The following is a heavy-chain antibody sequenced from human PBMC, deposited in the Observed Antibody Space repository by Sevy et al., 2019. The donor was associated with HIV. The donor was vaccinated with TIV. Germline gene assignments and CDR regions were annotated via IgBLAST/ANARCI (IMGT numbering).Heavy chain of an antibody. CDR3: AKRRVQSGLSGGGANFGMDV. Sequence: GGSLRLSCAASGFPFSNYAMSWVRQAPGKGLEWVSTLIGGGSRTYYADSVTDRFIISRDNSRNTLYLQMNSLRAEDTAIYYCAKRRVQSGLSGGGANFGMDVCGRGTTVTVSS. CDR2: LIGGGSRT. CDR1: GFPFSNYA. D-gene: IGHD2-8*02. J-gene: IGHJ6*02. V-gene: IGHV3-23*01.